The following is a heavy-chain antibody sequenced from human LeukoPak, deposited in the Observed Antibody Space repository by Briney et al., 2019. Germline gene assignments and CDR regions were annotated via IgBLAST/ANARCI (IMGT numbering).Heavy chain of an antibody. CDR2: IYTSGST. Sequence: SETLSLTCTVPGGSISSYYWSWIRQPAGKGLEWIGRIYTSGSTHFNPSLKSRSTISVDTSKNQFSLKLSAVTAADTAVYYCARTRICGSTSCYLFDYWGQGTLVTVSS. CDR3: ARTRICGSTSCYLFDY. J-gene: IGHJ4*02. V-gene: IGHV4-4*07. D-gene: IGHD2-2*01. CDR1: GGSISSYY.